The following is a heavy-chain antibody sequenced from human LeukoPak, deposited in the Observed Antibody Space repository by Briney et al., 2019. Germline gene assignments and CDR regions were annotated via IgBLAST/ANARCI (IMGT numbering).Heavy chain of an antibody. CDR3: AREGSPDGHFDY. V-gene: IGHV3-48*03. Sequence: GGSLRLSCAASGFTFSNYKMHWVRQAPGKGLEWVSYLTGIGNTIDYAGSVRGRFTISRDNAKNSLYLQMNSLRVEDTAVYFCAREGSPDGHFDYWGQGTLVTVSS. CDR2: LTGIGNTI. J-gene: IGHJ4*02. CDR1: GFTFSNYK.